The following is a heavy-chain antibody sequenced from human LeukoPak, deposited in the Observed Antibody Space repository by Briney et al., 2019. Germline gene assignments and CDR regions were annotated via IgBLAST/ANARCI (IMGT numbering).Heavy chain of an antibody. V-gene: IGHV3-7*03. CDR2: IKQDGSEK. Sequence: GGSLRLSCAASGFTLSSYWMSWVRQAPGKGLEWVANIKQDGSEKYYVDSVKGRFAISRDNAKNSLFLQMNSLRAEDTAVYYCARARIGMGYWGQGTLVTVSS. CDR1: GFTLSSYW. J-gene: IGHJ4*02. D-gene: IGHD1-26*01. CDR3: ARARIGMGY.